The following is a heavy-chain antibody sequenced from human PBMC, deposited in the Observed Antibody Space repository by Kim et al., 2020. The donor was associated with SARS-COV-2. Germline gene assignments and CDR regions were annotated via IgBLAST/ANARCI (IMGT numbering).Heavy chain of an antibody. V-gene: IGHV3-23*01. J-gene: IGHJ4*02. D-gene: IGHD3-10*01. Sequence: GGSLRLSCAASGFTFSSYAMSWVRQAPGKGLEWVSAISGSGGSTYYADSVKGRFTISRDNSKNTLYLQMNSLRAEDTAGYYCAKRRDGSGRTTFDYWGQGIRVTGYS. CDR2: ISGSGGST. CDR1: GFTFSSYA. CDR3: AKRRDGSGRTTFDY.